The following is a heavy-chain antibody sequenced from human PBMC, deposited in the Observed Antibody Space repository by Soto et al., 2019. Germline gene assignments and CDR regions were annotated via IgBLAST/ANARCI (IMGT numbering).Heavy chain of an antibody. CDR2: IDPSDSYI. J-gene: IGHJ6*02. D-gene: IGHD1-26*01. Sequence: KAAECRFASYWISWVRQMPGKGLEWMGRIDPSDSYIDYSPSFQGHLTIAVDKSTTTAYLQWRRLKASDTAIFFRARLNLLDRCYGMDVWGQGTTVTVSS. CDR3: ARLNLLDRCYGMDV. V-gene: IGHV5-10-1*01. CDR1: ECRFASYW.